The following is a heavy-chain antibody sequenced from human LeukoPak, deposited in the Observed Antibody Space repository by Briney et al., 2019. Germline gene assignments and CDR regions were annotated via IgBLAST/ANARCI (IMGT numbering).Heavy chain of an antibody. V-gene: IGHV1-18*01. CDR3: ARVLGSVVYDAFDI. Sequence: ASVKVSCKASGYTFTSYGINWVRQAPGQGLEWMGWISVYNGNTNYVQKLQGRVTMTTVTSTRTVYMELRSLRSDDTAVYYCARVLGSVVYDAFDIWGQGTMVTVSS. CDR1: GYTFTSYG. CDR2: ISVYNGNT. J-gene: IGHJ3*02. D-gene: IGHD2-15*01.